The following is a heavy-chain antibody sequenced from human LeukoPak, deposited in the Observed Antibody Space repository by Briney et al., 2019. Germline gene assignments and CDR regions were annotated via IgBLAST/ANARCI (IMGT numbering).Heavy chain of an antibody. V-gene: IGHV4-31*03. Sequence: PSETLSLTCTVSGGSISSGGYYWSWIRQHPGKGLEWIGYIYYSGSTYYNPSLKSRVTISVDTSKNQFSLKLSSVTAADTAVYYCARALDYDYVWGSYRRTFDYWGQGTLVTVSS. CDR2: IYYSGST. J-gene: IGHJ4*02. CDR1: GGSISSGGYY. CDR3: ARALDYDYVWGSYRRTFDY. D-gene: IGHD3-16*02.